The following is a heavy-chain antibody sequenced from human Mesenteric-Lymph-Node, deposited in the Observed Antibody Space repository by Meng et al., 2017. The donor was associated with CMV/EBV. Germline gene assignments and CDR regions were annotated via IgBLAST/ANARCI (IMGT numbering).Heavy chain of an antibody. J-gene: IGHJ4*02. V-gene: IGHV1-69*05. CDR2: IIPGLAP. CDR3: ARHAMTRPLDY. CDR1: GGRFRNYV. Sequence: QVQLVQSGAEVKKPGSSCKASGGRFRNYVISWVRQAPGQGLEWLGGIIPGLAPSYAQSFQGRVTITTDASATTAYMELSSLRSGDTAVYYCARHAMTRPLDYWGQGTLVTVSS.